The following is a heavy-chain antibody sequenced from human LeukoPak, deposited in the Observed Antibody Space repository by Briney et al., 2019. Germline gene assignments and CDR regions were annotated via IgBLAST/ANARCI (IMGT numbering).Heavy chain of an antibody. V-gene: IGHV4-61*02. Sequence: SETLSLTCTVSGGSISSGSYYWTWIRQPAGKGLEWIGRVYISGSTNYNPSLKSRVTISVDTSKNQFSLKLSSVTAADTAVYYCARSVYSSSWYDLMAFDIWGQGTMVTVSS. D-gene: IGHD6-13*01. CDR3: ARSVYSSSWYDLMAFDI. CDR2: VYISGST. CDR1: GGSISSGSYY. J-gene: IGHJ3*02.